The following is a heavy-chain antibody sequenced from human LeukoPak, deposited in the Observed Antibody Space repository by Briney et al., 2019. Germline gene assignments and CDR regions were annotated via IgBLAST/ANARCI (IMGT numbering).Heavy chain of an antibody. CDR3: ARGIAVAEGMDV. J-gene: IGHJ6*02. D-gene: IGHD6-19*01. CDR2: IIPIFGIA. V-gene: IGHV1-69*04. CDR1: GGTFSSYA. Sequence: SVKVSCKASGGTFSSYAISWVRQAPGQGLGWMGRIIPIFGIANYAQKFQGRVTITADKSTSTAYMELSSLRSEDTAVYYCARGIAVAEGMDVWGQGTTVTVSS.